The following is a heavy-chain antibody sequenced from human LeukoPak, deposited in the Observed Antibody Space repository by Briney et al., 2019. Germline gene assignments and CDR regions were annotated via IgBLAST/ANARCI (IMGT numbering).Heavy chain of an antibody. CDR3: AWAAAPRYYYYGMDV. CDR2: ISAYNGNA. V-gene: IGHV1-18*01. Sequence: ASVKVSCKASGYTFTSYGISWVRQAPEQGLEWMGWISAYNGNANYAQKLQGRVTMTTDTSTSTAYMELRSLRSDDTAVYYCAWAAAPRYYYYGMDVWGQGTTVTVSS. D-gene: IGHD6-13*01. CDR1: GYTFTSYG. J-gene: IGHJ6*02.